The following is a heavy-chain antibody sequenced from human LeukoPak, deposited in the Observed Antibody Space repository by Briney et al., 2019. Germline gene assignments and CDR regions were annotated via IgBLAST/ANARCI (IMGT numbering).Heavy chain of an antibody. J-gene: IGHJ4*02. CDR2: IIPIFGTA. D-gene: IGHD6-13*01. CDR1: GGTFSSYA. V-gene: IGHV1-69*06. CDR3: ARNRPYSYNEDY. Sequence: SVEVSCKASGGTFSSYAISWVRQAPGQGLEWMGGIIPIFGTANYAQKFQGRVTITADKSTSTAYMELSSLRSEDTAVYYCARNRPYSYNEDYWGQGTLVTVSS.